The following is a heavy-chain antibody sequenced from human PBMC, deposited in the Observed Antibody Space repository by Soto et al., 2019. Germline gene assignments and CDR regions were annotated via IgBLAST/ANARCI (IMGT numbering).Heavy chain of an antibody. Sequence: SVKVSCKAFGYTFTSYYMHWVRQAPGQGLEWMGMINPSGGSTSYARKFQGRVTMTRDTSTSTVYMELSSLRSEDTAVYYCAREVYGTNYLYYFDYWGQGTLVTVSS. V-gene: IGHV1-46*01. CDR1: GYTFTSYY. J-gene: IGHJ4*02. CDR3: AREVYGTNYLYYFDY. CDR2: INPSGGST. D-gene: IGHD2-8*01.